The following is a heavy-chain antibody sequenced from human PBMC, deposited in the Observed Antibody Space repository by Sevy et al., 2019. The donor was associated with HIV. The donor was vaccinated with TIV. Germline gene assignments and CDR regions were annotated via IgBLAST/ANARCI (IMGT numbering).Heavy chain of an antibody. D-gene: IGHD1-26*01. Sequence: GGSLRLSCAASGFTLSNYWMSWVRQAPGKGLEWVANIKQDGSDKYYVDSVKGRFTISRDNAKNSLYLQMNSLRAEDTAVYYCARDLCSGSYHENYWGQGTLVTVSS. V-gene: IGHV3-7*01. J-gene: IGHJ4*02. CDR1: GFTLSNYW. CDR3: ARDLCSGSYHENY. CDR2: IKQDGSDK.